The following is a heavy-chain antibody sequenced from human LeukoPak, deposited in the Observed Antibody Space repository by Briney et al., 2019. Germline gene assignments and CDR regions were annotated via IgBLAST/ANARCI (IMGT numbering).Heavy chain of an antibody. Sequence: GGSLRLSCAASGFTFSSYAMSWVRQAPGKGLEWVSAISGSGGSTYYADSVKGRFTISRDNSKNTLYLQMNSLRAEDTAVYYCAKLYYYDSSGRTLDYWGQGTLVTVSS. J-gene: IGHJ4*02. D-gene: IGHD3-22*01. V-gene: IGHV3-23*01. CDR3: AKLYYYDSSGRTLDY. CDR2: ISGSGGST. CDR1: GFTFSSYA.